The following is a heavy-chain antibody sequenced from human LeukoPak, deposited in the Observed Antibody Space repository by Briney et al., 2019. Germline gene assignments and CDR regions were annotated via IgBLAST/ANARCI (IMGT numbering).Heavy chain of an antibody. Sequence: GGSLRLSCAPSGFASSRYNMHWVRQAPGKGLEWVALISYDGSYKYYAESVKGRFTISRDNSKNTLYLRMSSLRAEDTAVYYCARGGDFWSGYETSAYYFDYWGQGTLVTVSS. J-gene: IGHJ4*02. V-gene: IGHV3-30*04. CDR2: ISYDGSYK. CDR3: ARGGDFWSGYETSAYYFDY. D-gene: IGHD3-3*01. CDR1: GFASSRYN.